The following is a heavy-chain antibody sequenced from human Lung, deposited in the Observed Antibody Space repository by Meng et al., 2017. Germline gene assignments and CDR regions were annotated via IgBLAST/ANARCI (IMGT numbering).Heavy chain of an antibody. CDR1: GYTLSRDG. Sequence: QGQLVQSGAEVKKPVASVQVSCDASGYTLSRDGFSWVRQAPGQGLEWLGWINVYNGKTDYALKFQDRVTMTTDTFTNTAYMELRSLRSDDTAVYYCATRGNPYLNCWGQGTLVTVSS. J-gene: IGHJ4*02. CDR3: ATRGNPYLNC. CDR2: INVYNGKT. V-gene: IGHV1-18*01.